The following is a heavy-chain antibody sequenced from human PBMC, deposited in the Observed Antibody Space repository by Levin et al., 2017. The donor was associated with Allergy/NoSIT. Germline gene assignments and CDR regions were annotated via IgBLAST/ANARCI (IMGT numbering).Heavy chain of an antibody. D-gene: IGHD2-8*01. CDR1: GFTFSSYW. J-gene: IGHJ3*02. Sequence: PGGSLRLSCAASGFTFSSYWMHWVRQAPGKGLVWVSRINSDGSSTSYADSVKGRFTISRDNAKNTLYLQMNSLRAEDTAVYYCARVRSYADAFDIWGQGTMVTVSS. CDR2: INSDGSST. V-gene: IGHV3-74*01. CDR3: ARVRSYADAFDI.